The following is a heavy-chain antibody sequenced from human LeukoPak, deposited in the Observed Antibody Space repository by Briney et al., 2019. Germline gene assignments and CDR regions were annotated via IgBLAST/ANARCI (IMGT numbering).Heavy chain of an antibody. Sequence: SGTLSLTCSVYSGSFSNYFWSWIRQPPGKGLEWIGEIDDGGNTNYNPSLMSRVIVSMEKSKKQFSLVMRSVTAADTAVYYCARFSRITPGDWGDAFDIWSQGTTVIVS. D-gene: IGHD2-21*02. CDR2: IDDGGNT. J-gene: IGHJ3*02. CDR1: SGSFSNYF. CDR3: ARFSRITPGDWGDAFDI. V-gene: IGHV4-34*01.